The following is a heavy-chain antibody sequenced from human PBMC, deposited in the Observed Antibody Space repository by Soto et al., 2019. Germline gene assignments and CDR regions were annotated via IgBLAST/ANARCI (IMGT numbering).Heavy chain of an antibody. CDR1: GFAFSGSA. J-gene: IGHJ4*03. CDR3: SREGRGRGLEYFDKSGSSAPIDF. CDR2: IRSKANSYAT. D-gene: IGHD3-22*01. Sequence: EVQLVESGGGLVQPGGSLKLSCAASGFAFSGSAMHWVRQASGKGLEWVGRIRSKANSYATTYAASVEGRFTISRDDSTSTAYLQMSSLKTEDTAVYYSSREGRGRGLEYFDKSGSSAPIDFWGHGTLVTVSS. V-gene: IGHV3-73*01.